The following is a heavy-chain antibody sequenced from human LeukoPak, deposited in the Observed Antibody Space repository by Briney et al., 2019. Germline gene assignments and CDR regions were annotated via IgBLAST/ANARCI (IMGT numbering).Heavy chain of an antibody. CDR1: GGSISSSSYY. CDR2: IYYSGST. D-gene: IGHD5-24*01. J-gene: IGHJ4*02. V-gene: IGHV4-39*07. Sequence: SETLSLTCTVSGGSISSSSYYWGWIRQPPGKGLEWIGSIYYSGSTYYNPSLKSRVTISVDTSKNQFSLKLSSVTAADTAVYYCARGIMRRWLHFDYWGQGTLVTVSS. CDR3: ARGIMRRWLHFDY.